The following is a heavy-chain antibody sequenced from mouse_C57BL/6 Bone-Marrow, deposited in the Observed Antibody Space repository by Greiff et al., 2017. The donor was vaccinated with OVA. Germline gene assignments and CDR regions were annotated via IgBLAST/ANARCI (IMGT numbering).Heavy chain of an antibody. D-gene: IGHD2-14*01. Sequence: QVQLQQSGAELVRPGASVTLSCKASGYTFTDYEMHWVKQTPVHGLEWIGAIDPETGGTAYNQKFKGKAILTADKSSSTAYMELRSLTSEDSAVYYCTRERDGHHRDFDYWGQGTTLTVSS. J-gene: IGHJ2*01. V-gene: IGHV1-15*01. CDR2: IDPETGGT. CDR1: GYTFTDYE. CDR3: TRERDGHHRDFDY.